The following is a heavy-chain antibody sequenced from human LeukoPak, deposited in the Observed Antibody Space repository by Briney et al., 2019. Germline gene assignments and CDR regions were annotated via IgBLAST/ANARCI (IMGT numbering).Heavy chain of an antibody. J-gene: IGHJ4*02. CDR1: GFTSSDYS. D-gene: IGHD6-13*01. V-gene: IGHV3-21*01. CDR2: ISDSTRSI. CDR3: TRSRIASTGDFDY. Sequence: GGSLRLSCAASGFTSSDYSMNWVRQAPGKGLEWVPSISDSTRSIFYADSVKGRFIISRDNAKNSLFLLMDTLRAEDTAVYYCTRSRIASTGDFDYWGQGTLVTVSS.